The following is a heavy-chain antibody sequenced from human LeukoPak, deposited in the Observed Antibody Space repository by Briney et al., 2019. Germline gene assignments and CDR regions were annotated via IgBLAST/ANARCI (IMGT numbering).Heavy chain of an antibody. V-gene: IGHV1-2*04. Sequence: ASVTVSCTASGYTFTGYYMHWVRQAPGQGLEWMGWINPNSGGTNYAQKFQGWVTMTRDTSISTAYMELSRLRSDDTAVYYCARCMSGYERDAFDIWGQGTMVTVSS. J-gene: IGHJ3*02. CDR2: INPNSGGT. CDR3: ARCMSGYERDAFDI. D-gene: IGHD5-12*01. CDR1: GYTFTGYY.